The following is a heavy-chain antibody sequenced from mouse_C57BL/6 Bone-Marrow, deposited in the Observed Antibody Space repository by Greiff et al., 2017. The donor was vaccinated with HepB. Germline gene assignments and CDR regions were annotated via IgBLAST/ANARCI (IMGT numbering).Heavy chain of an antibody. CDR1: GFTFSSYA. Sequence: EVNVVESGAGLVKPGGSLKLSCAASGFTFSSYAMSWVRQTPEKRLEWVAYISSGGDYIYYADTVKGRFTISRDNARNTLYLQMSSLKSEDTAMYYCTRVRGLRAWFAYWGQGTLVTVSA. D-gene: IGHD2-4*01. V-gene: IGHV5-9-1*02. CDR3: TRVRGLRAWFAY. CDR2: ISSGGDYI. J-gene: IGHJ3*01.